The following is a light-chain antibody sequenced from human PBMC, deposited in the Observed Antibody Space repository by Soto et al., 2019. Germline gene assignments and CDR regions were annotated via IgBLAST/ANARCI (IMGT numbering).Light chain of an antibody. J-gene: IGKJ1*01. Sequence: DIVMTQSPESLAVSLGERATINCKSRQSVLSRSNNKNCLAWYQQKSGQPPKLLIYWASARESGVPDRFSGSGSETDFTLTISSLQAEDVAEYYCQHYHSIPLTFGQGTRVEIK. V-gene: IGKV4-1*01. CDR3: QHYHSIPLT. CDR2: WAS. CDR1: QSVLSRSNNKNC.